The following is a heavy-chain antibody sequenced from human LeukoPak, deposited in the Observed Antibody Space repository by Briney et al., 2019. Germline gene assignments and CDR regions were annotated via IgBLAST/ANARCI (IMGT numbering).Heavy chain of an antibody. Sequence: SVKVSCKASGGTFSSYAISWVRQAPGQGLEWMGRIIPIFGTANYAQKFQGRVRITTDESTSTAYMELSSLRSEDTAVYYCAVTGLYNYYYYYYMDVWGKGTTVTVSS. CDR2: IIPIFGTA. J-gene: IGHJ6*03. V-gene: IGHV1-69*05. D-gene: IGHD7-27*01. CDR3: AVTGLYNYYYYYYMDV. CDR1: GGTFSSYA.